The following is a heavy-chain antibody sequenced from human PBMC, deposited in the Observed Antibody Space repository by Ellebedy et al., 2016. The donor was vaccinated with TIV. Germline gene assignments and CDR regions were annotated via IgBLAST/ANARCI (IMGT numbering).Heavy chain of an antibody. CDR1: GFSFSSYS. V-gene: IGHV3-48*04. CDR3: AKTVGYCSGGRCYSRFGAFDI. CDR2: ISSTGSTI. D-gene: IGHD2-15*01. Sequence: GESLKISCAASGFSFSSYSMNWVRQAPGKGLEWVSYISSTGSTIYYADSVKGRFTISRDNAKNSLYLQMNSLRAEDTAVYYCAKTVGYCSGGRCYSRFGAFDIWGQGTMVTVSS. J-gene: IGHJ3*02.